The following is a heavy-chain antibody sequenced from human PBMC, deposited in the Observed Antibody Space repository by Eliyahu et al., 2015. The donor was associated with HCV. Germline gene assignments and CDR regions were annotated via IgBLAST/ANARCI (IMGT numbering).Heavy chain of an antibody. CDR1: GFTFRGYW. V-gene: IGHV3-7*01. CDR2: IKDDGSEK. Sequence: VESGGGLVQPGGSLRLSCAGSGFTFRGYWMTWVRQGPGKGLEWVATIKDDGSEKNYVDSVKGRFTISRDNSKTSVFLQMDSLRPDDTAVYYCATASVPFDWGQGTLVTVSS. J-gene: IGHJ4*02. D-gene: IGHD4-17*01. CDR3: ATASVPFD.